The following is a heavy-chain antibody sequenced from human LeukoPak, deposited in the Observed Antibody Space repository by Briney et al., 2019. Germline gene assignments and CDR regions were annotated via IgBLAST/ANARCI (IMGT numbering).Heavy chain of an antibody. CDR2: INHSGST. Sequence: KTSETLSLTCAVYGGSFSGYYWSWIRQPPGKGLEWIGEINHSGSTNYNPSLKSRVTISVDTSKNQFSLKLSSVTAADTAVYYCARVTRGSSVDYWGQGTLVTVSP. D-gene: IGHD1-26*01. CDR1: GGSFSGYY. V-gene: IGHV4-34*01. CDR3: ARVTRGSSVDY. J-gene: IGHJ4*02.